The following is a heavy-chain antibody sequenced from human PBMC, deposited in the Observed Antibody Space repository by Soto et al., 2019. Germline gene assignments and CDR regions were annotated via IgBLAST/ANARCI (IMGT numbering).Heavy chain of an antibody. V-gene: IGHV5-10-1*04. D-gene: IGHD6-6*01. Sequence: PGESLKISCEGSGYSFAGYWITWVRQKPGKGLEWMGRIDPSDSQTYYSPSFQGQVTISADKSISTAYLQWSSLKASDTAMYYCARELSSSSHYYYYGMDVWGQGTTVTVSS. J-gene: IGHJ6*02. CDR1: GYSFAGYW. CDR3: ARELSSSSHYYYYGMDV. CDR2: IDPSDSQT.